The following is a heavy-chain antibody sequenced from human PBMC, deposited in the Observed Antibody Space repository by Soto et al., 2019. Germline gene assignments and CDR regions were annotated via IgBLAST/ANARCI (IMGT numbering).Heavy chain of an antibody. CDR3: ARVLRPRIAAAGKGWFDP. CDR2: IHHSGST. D-gene: IGHD6-13*01. Sequence: QVQLQQWGAGLLKPSETLSLTCAVYGGSFSGYYWSWIRQPPGKGLEWIGEIHHSGSTNYNPSLKYRVTISVDTSKNQFSLKLSSVTAADTAVYYCARVLRPRIAAAGKGWFDPWGQGTLVTVSS. CDR1: GGSFSGYY. J-gene: IGHJ5*02. V-gene: IGHV4-34*01.